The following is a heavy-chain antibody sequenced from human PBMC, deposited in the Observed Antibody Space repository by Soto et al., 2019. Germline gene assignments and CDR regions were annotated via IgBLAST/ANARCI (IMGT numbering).Heavy chain of an antibody. D-gene: IGHD3-10*01. CDR2: ISPTFGAA. CDR1: GGTFNTYA. J-gene: IGHJ4*02. CDR3: AREVQVHTPAFVY. V-gene: IGHV1-69*19. Sequence: QVQLVQSGAEMKKPGSSVKVSCQSSGGTFNTYAMNWVRQAPGQGPEWMGDISPTFGAANYAPKFQDRVTITADESTGTSYMQLSSLPSEDTALYFCAREVQVHTPAFVYWGQGTLVTVSS.